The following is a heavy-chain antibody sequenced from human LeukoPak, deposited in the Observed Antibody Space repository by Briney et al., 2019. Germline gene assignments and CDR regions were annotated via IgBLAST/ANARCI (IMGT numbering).Heavy chain of an antibody. CDR2: INWNGGNT. J-gene: IGHJ5*02. CDR1: GFSFNDYG. D-gene: IGHD2-8*01. V-gene: IGHV3-20*04. CDR3: ARDLKDIVLMVYAIPDWFDP. Sequence: GGSLRLSCAASGFSFNDYGMSWVRQGPGKGLEWVSGINWNGGNTGYADSVRGRFTISRDNAKNSLYLQMNSLRAEDTAVYYCARDLKDIVLMVYAIPDWFDPWGQGTLVTVSS.